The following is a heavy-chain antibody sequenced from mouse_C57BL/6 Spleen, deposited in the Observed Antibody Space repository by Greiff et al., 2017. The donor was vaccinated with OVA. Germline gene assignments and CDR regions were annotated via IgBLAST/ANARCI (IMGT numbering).Heavy chain of an antibody. CDR3: ARKYGALDAMDY. V-gene: IGHV1-18*01. Sequence: EVQLQESGPELVKPGASVKIPCKASGYTFTDYNMDWVKQSHGKSLEWIGDINPNNGGTIYNQKFKGKATLTVDKSSSTAYMELRSLTSEDTAVYYCARKYGALDAMDYWGQGTSVTVSS. D-gene: IGHD2-10*02. CDR2: INPNNGGT. CDR1: GYTFTDYN. J-gene: IGHJ4*01.